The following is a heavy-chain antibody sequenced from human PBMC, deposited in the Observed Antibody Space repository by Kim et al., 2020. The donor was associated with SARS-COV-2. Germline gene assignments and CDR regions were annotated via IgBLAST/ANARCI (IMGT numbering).Heavy chain of an antibody. CDR3: VRTFVGGFDP. J-gene: IGHJ5*02. Sequence: SETLSLTCTVSGGSISSYYWSWIRQPPGKGLEWIGYIYYSGSTNYNPSLKSRVTISVDTSKNQFSLKLSSVTAADTAVYYCVRTFVGGFDPWGQGTLVTVSS. CDR2: IYYSGST. V-gene: IGHV4-59*08. CDR1: GGSISSYY. D-gene: IGHD3-3*01.